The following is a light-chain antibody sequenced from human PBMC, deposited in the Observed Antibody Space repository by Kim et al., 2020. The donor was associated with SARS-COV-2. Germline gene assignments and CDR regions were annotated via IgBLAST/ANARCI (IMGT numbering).Light chain of an antibody. CDR1: QSVRYNY. CDR2: AAS. Sequence: EIVLTQSPGTLSLSPGERATLSCRASQSVRYNYLAWYQQKPGQAPRLLIYAASSRATGIPDRFRGSGSGTDFTLTISRLEPEDFAVYYCQQYGSSPITFGQGTRLEIK. V-gene: IGKV3-20*01. J-gene: IGKJ5*01. CDR3: QQYGSSPIT.